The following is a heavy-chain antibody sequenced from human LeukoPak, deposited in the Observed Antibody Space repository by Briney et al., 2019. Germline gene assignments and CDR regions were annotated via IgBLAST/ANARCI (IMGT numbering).Heavy chain of an antibody. D-gene: IGHD6-13*01. CDR2: IYYSGST. CDR1: GGSISSYY. CDR3: ARWGSSWYGYYYYYGMDV. Sequence: PSETLSLTCTVSGGSISSYYWSWIRQPPGKGLEWIGYIYYSGSTNYNPSLKSRVTISVDTSKNQFSLKLSSVTAADTAVHYCARWGSSWYGYYYYYGMDVWGQGTTVTVSS. V-gene: IGHV4-59*01. J-gene: IGHJ6*02.